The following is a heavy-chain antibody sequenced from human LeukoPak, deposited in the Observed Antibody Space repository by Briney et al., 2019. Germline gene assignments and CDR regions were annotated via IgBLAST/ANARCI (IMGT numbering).Heavy chain of an antibody. CDR1: GGSISGYY. J-gene: IGHJ4*02. V-gene: IGHV4-59*08. Sequence: SETLSLTCTVSGGSISGYYWNWIRQPPGKGLEWIGDMFSSGSTNYNPSLKSRVTISVDTSKNQFSLKLTSVTAADSAVYYCARLWSGGSSPDYWGQGTLVTVSS. CDR3: ARLWSGGSSPDY. D-gene: IGHD2-15*01. CDR2: MFSSGST.